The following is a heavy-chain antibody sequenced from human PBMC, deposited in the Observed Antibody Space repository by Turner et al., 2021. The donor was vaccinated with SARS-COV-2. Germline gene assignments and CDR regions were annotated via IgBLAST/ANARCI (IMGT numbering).Heavy chain of an antibody. CDR3: ATQGAIGYRYAS. J-gene: IGHJ4*02. D-gene: IGHD5-18*01. CDR1: GVSITSHTW. CDR2: LYHSGRT. V-gene: IGHV4-4*02. Sequence: QVQLQESGPGRVKPSRTLSLTFAVTGVSITSHTWWTWVRQPPGKGLEWIGELYHSGRTNYSPSLESRVTMSVDKSKNHFSLKLTSVTAADTAIYYCATQGAIGYRYASWGQGILVTVSS.